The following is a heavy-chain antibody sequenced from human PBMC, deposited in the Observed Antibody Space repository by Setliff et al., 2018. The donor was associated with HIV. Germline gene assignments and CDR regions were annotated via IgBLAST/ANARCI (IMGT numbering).Heavy chain of an antibody. CDR2: IKENGDEK. CDR1: GFTFSTYW. D-gene: IGHD3-3*01. Sequence: GGSLRLSCAASGFTFSTYWMSWFRQAPGKGLEWVANIKENGDEKYYVDSVKGRFTISRDNAKNSLYLQMSSLRVEDTAVYYCVRWRGAQSEFDYWGQGTLVTVSS. CDR3: VRWRGAQSEFDY. J-gene: IGHJ4*02. V-gene: IGHV3-7*03.